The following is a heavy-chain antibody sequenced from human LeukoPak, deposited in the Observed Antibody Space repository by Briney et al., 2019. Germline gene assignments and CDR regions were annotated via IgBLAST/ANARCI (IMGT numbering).Heavy chain of an antibody. Sequence: GGSLRLSCAASGFTVSSNYMSWVRQAPGKGLEWVSVIYSGGSTYYADSVKDRFTISRDNSKNTLYLQMNSLRAEDTAVYYCARDIERVTGTTYYYYYGMDVWGQGTTVTVSS. CDR1: GFTVSSNY. CDR2: IYSGGST. CDR3: ARDIERVTGTTYYYYYGMDV. V-gene: IGHV3-66*02. D-gene: IGHD1-7*01. J-gene: IGHJ6*02.